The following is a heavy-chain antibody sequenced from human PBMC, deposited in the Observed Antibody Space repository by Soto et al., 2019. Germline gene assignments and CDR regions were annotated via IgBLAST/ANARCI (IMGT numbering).Heavy chain of an antibody. CDR3: ARGYGDPSSGGDC. J-gene: IGHJ4*02. CDR2: INAGNGKT. V-gene: IGHV1-3*05. Sequence: QVQIVQSGAEEKKPGASMTVSCKASGYTFTRHSIHWVRQAPGQRLEWMGWINAGNGKTKYSQKFQGRVTMTRDTSASIAYMELSSLRSEDTAVYYCARGYGDPSSGGDCWGQGTLVTVSS. CDR1: GYTFTRHS. D-gene: IGHD3-22*01.